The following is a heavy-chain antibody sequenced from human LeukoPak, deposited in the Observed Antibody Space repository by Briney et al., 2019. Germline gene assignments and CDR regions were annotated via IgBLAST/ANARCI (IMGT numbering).Heavy chain of an antibody. J-gene: IGHJ4*02. D-gene: IGHD6-13*01. CDR1: GFTFSDYS. Sequence: GGSLRLSCAVSGFTFSDYSMNWIRQAPGKGLEWVSYISGGGINTDYADSVKDRFTISRDKTKNSLYLQMNSLRAEDTAVYYCAKGFRTAAAGIFDYWGQGTLVTVSS. CDR3: AKGFRTAAAGIFDY. CDR2: ISGGGINT. V-gene: IGHV3-11*01.